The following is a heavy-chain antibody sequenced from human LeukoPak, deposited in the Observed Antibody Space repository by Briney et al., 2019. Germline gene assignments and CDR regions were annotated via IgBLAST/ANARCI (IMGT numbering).Heavy chain of an antibody. CDR1: GDSISSRSYY. CDR3: ARGRLFGY. D-gene: IGHD3-22*01. CDR2: IYYSGST. J-gene: IGHJ4*02. V-gene: IGHV4-39*07. Sequence: SETLSLTCTVSGDSISSRSYYWGWIRQPPGKGLEWIGSIYYSGSTYYNPSLKSRVTISVNTSKNQFSLKLSSVTAADTAVYYCARGRLFGYWGQGTLVTVSS.